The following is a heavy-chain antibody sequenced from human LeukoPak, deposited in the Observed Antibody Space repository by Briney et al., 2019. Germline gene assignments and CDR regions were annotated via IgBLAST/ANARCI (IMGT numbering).Heavy chain of an antibody. Sequence: GGTLRLSCAASGFTFSSYWMNWVRQAPGKGLEWVALINPDGSQTNYVDSVKGRLTISRDNAENSLYLQMNSLRAEDTAVYYCARDLGYGALDPWGQGTLVTVSS. V-gene: IGHV3-7*01. CDR3: ARDLGYGALDP. CDR1: GFTFSSYW. J-gene: IGHJ5*02. CDR2: INPDGSQT. D-gene: IGHD4-17*01.